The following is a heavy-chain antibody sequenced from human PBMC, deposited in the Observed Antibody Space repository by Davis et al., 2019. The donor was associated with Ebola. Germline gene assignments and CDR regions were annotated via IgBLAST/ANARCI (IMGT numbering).Heavy chain of an antibody. CDR3: ARDYYDSSGYYYVNAFDI. V-gene: IGHV3-7*01. CDR1: GFSFSNYW. CDR2: IKQDGSEK. D-gene: IGHD3-22*01. Sequence: GESLKISCEASGFSFSNYWMSWVRQAPGKGLEWVANIKQDGSEKYYVDSVKGRFTISRDNTKNTLSLQMDSLRAEDTAVYYCARDYYDSSGYYYVNAFDIWGQGTMVTVSS. J-gene: IGHJ3*02.